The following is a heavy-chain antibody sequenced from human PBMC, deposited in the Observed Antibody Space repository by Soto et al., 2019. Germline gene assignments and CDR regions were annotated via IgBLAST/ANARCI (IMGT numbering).Heavy chain of an antibody. J-gene: IGHJ4*02. D-gene: IGHD3-22*01. Sequence: SETLSLTCAVYGGSFSGYYWSWIRQPPGKGLEWIGEINHSGSTNYNPSLKSRVTISVDTSKNQFSLKLSSVTAADTAVYYCARTYDSSGYHDYWGQGTLVTVSS. CDR3: ARTYDSSGYHDY. V-gene: IGHV4-34*01. CDR1: GGSFSGYY. CDR2: INHSGST.